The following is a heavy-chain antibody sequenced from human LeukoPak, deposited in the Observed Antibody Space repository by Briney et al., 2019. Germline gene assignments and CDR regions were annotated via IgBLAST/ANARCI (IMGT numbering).Heavy chain of an antibody. Sequence: GGSLRLSCAASGFTFNSYSMNWVRQTPGKGLEWVSSISSSSGYINYADSVKGRFTVSRDNAKSSLYLQMNSLRAEDTAVYYCARDSGYCSSIGCYVHYFDYWGQGTLVTVSS. CDR1: GFTFNSYS. D-gene: IGHD2-2*01. CDR2: ISSSSGYI. CDR3: ARDSGYCSSIGCYVHYFDY. V-gene: IGHV3-21*01. J-gene: IGHJ4*02.